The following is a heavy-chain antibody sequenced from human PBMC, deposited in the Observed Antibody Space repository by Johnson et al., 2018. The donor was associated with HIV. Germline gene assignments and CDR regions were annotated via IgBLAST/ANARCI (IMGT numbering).Heavy chain of an antibody. D-gene: IGHD1-14*01. J-gene: IGHJ3*02. V-gene: IGHV3-9*01. CDR2: ISWNSDSI. CDR1: GFAFDDYA. Sequence: VQLVESGGGLVQPGRSLRLSCAASGFAFDDYAMHWVRQAPGKGLEWVSGISWNSDSIGYADSVKGRFTISRDNAKNSLYLQMNSLRVEDTAVYYCARDDRPDGFDIWGQGTMVTVSS. CDR3: ARDDRPDGFDI.